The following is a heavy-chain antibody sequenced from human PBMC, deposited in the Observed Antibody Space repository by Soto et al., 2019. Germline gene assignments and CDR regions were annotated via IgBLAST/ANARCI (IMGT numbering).Heavy chain of an antibody. D-gene: IGHD3-9*01. CDR1: GVSIGSGDYY. Sequence: QVQLQESGPGLVKPSQTLSLTCTVSGVSIGSGDYYWSWIRQPPGKGLEWIGYIYYSGTTFYSPSLRSRVTISLDMSKNQFSLQVSSVTAADAAVYYCARVPAPSLWFGMDVWGQGTTVAVSS. CDR3: ARVPAPSLWFGMDV. V-gene: IGHV4-30-4*01. CDR2: IYYSGTT. J-gene: IGHJ6*02.